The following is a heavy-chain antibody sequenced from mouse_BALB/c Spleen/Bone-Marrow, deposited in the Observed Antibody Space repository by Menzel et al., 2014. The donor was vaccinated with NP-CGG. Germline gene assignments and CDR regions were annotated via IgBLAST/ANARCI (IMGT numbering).Heavy chain of an antibody. V-gene: IGHV1-39*01. Sequence: VQLQQSGPELEKPGASVKISCKASGYSFTGYNMNWVKQSDGRSLEWIGNIDPHYGGTSYNQKFRGKATLTVDKSSSTAYMQLRSLTSEDSAVYYCARNHFGSNSLGYWGQGTLVTVSA. CDR3: ARNHFGSNSLGY. CDR2: IDPHYGGT. J-gene: IGHJ3*01. D-gene: IGHD1-1*01. CDR1: GYSFTGYN.